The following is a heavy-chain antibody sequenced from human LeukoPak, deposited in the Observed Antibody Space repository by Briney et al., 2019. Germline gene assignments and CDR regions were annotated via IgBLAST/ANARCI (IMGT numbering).Heavy chain of an antibody. V-gene: IGHV4-38-2*02. CDR2: IYHSGST. CDR3: ARDRGGSYYDY. D-gene: IGHD1-26*01. Sequence: KTSETLSLTCTVSGYSISSGNYWGWIRQPPGKGLEWIGRIYHSGSTNYNPSLKSRVTMSVDTSKNQFSLKLSSVTAADTAVYYCARDRGGSYYDYWGQGTLVTVSS. CDR1: GYSISSGNY. J-gene: IGHJ4*02.